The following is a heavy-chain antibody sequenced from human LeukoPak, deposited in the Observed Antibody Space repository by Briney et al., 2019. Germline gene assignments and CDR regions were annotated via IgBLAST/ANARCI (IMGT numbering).Heavy chain of an antibody. Sequence: KPSETLSLTCTVSGGFISSYYWSWIRQPPGKGLEWIGYIYYSGSTNYNPSLKSRVTISVDTSKNQFSLKLSSVTAADTAVYYCARDRGIGRGYYYYGMDVWGQGTTVTVSS. CDR2: IYYSGST. CDR3: ARDRGIGRGYYYYGMDV. D-gene: IGHD6-13*01. J-gene: IGHJ6*02. V-gene: IGHV4-59*12. CDR1: GGFISSYY.